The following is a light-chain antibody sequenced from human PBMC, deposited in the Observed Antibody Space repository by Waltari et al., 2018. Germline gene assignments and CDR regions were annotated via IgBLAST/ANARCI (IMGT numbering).Light chain of an antibody. CDR1: QSVSSY. CDR3: QQRSNWYT. Sequence: EIVLTQSPATLSLSPGERATRSCRASQSVSSYLAWYQQKPGQAPRLLIYDASNSATGIPARFSGSGSGTDFTLTISSLEPEDFAVYYCQQRSNWYTFGQGTKLEIK. CDR2: DAS. J-gene: IGKJ2*01. V-gene: IGKV3-11*01.